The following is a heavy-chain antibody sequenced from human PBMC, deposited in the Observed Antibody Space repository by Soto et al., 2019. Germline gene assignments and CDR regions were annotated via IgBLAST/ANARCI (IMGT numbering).Heavy chain of an antibody. V-gene: IGHV3-33*01. Sequence: GGSLRLSCAASGFTFSSYGMHWVRQAPGKGLEWVAVIWYDGSNKYYADSVKGRFTISRDNSKNTLDLQRNSLRAEDTAVYYCAGGLCDGDYVGGTEGCYYYMDVWGKGTTVTVSS. CDR1: GFTFSSYG. CDR3: AGGLCDGDYVGGTEGCYYYMDV. CDR2: IWYDGSNK. D-gene: IGHD4-17*01. J-gene: IGHJ6*03.